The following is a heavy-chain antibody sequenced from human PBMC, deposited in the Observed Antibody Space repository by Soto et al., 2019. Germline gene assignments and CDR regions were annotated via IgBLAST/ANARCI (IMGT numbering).Heavy chain of an antibody. D-gene: IGHD3-10*01. J-gene: IGHJ6*03. CDR2: ISNSGGTT. CDR3: GKGSGGASYSCVGV. Sequence: EVQMLESGGGLVQPGGSLRLSCAASGFTFSSSAMNWVRQAPGKGLEWVSSISNSGGTTSYADSVKGRFTISRDNSKNALYLKMNSLGPGDPAFFYCGKGSGGASYSCVGVGGKGPTVPVSS. CDR1: GFTFSSSA. V-gene: IGHV3-23*01.